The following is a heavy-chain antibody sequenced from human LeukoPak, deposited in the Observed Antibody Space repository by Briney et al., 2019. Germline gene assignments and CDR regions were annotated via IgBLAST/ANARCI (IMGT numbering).Heavy chain of an antibody. Sequence: PGGSLRLSCAASGFTFSSYAMSWVRQAPGKGLEWVSAISGSGGSTYYADSVKGRFTISRDNSKNTLYLQMNSLRAEDTAVYYCVHEYNWNDGPHDAFDIWGQGTMVTVSS. CDR3: VHEYNWNDGPHDAFDI. CDR1: GFTFSSYA. D-gene: IGHD1-1*01. CDR2: ISGSGGST. J-gene: IGHJ3*02. V-gene: IGHV3-23*01.